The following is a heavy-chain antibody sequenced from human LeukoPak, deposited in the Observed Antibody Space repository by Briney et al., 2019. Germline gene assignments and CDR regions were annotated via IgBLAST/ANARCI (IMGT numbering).Heavy chain of an antibody. CDR3: TVVNYGSGSYPLGY. J-gene: IGHJ4*02. Sequence: PGGSLRLSCAASGFTFSHAWMSWVRQAPGKGLEWVGRKNKPDGGTTDYAAPVQGRFTISRDDSKNTLSLQMNSLKAEDTAVYYCTVVNYGSGSYPLGYWGQGTLVTVSS. CDR2: KNKPDGGTT. CDR1: GFTFSHAW. V-gene: IGHV3-15*01. D-gene: IGHD3-10*01.